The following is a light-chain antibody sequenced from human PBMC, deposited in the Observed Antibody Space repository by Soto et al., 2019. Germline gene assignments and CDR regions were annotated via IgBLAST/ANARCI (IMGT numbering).Light chain of an antibody. CDR2: ATS. V-gene: IGKV1-9*01. CDR3: QQFRTYPLT. J-gene: IGKJ4*01. Sequence: DIQLTQSPSFLSASVGDRVIITCRASQGISNYLAWYQQKPGKAPNLLIYATSPLQNGVPSRFSGSGSGTEFTLTISSLQPEDFATYYCQQFRTYPLTFGGGTKVEI. CDR1: QGISNY.